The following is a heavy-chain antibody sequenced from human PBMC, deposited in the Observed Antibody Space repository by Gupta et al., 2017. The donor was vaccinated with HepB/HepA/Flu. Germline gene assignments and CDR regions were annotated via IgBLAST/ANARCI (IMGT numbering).Heavy chain of an antibody. CDR2: ISYDGGNK. D-gene: IGHD5-18*01. J-gene: IGHJ4*02. CDR1: GFTFRSYG. CDR3: AKEVFYYSHGYPPPSSFDY. V-gene: IGHV3-30*18. Sequence: QVQLVESGGGVVQPGRSLRLSCAASGFTFRSYGMHWVRQAPGKGLEWVALISYDGGNKNYADSVKGRFTISRDNSKDTLYLQMSSLRTEDSAIYYCAKEVFYYSHGYPPPSSFDYWGQGILVTVSS.